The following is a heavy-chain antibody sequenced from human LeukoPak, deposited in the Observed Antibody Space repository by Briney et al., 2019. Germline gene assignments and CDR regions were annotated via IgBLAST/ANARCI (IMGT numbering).Heavy chain of an antibody. CDR3: AKETAAAGTIDY. CDR1: GFTFSSYA. D-gene: IGHD6-13*01. Sequence: GGSLRLSCTASGFTFSSYAMSWVRQAPVRGLEWVAIVTNNGGATYYADSVKGRFTISRDNSKNTLYLQMHSLRVEDTAVYYCAKETAAAGTIDYWGQGTLVTVSS. V-gene: IGHV3-23*01. J-gene: IGHJ4*02. CDR2: VTNNGGAT.